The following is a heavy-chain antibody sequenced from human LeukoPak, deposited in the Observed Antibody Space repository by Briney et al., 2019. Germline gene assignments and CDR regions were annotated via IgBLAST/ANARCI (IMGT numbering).Heavy chain of an antibody. CDR3: VRDPNAGLTVTNFDF. CDR1: GFTFSSYA. V-gene: IGHV3-30*09. Sequence: GGSLTLSCAASGFTFSSYAMHWVRQAPGKGLEWVVDISHDGSHKFYADSVQGRFAISRDNSRNTLYLQMSGLRVEDTAVYYCVRDPNAGLTVTNFDFWGQGALVTVSS. CDR2: ISHDGSHK. D-gene: IGHD4-17*01. J-gene: IGHJ4*02.